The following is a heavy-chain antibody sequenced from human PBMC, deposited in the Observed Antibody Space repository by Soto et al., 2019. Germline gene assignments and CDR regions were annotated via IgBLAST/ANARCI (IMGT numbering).Heavy chain of an antibody. CDR2: IYATGTT. CDR1: GASISGFY. D-gene: IGHD1-1*01. V-gene: IGHV4-4*07. CDR3: VRDGTKTLRDWFDP. Sequence: SETLSLTCTVSGASISGFYWSWIRKSAGKGLEWIGRIYATGTTDYNPSLKSRVMMSVYTSKKQFSLKLGSVTAADTAVYYCVRDGTKTLRDWFDPWGQGISVTVSS. J-gene: IGHJ5*02.